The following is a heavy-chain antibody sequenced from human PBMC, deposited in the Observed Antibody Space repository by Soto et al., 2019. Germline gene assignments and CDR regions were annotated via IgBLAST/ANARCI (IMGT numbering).Heavy chain of an antibody. CDR2: INHSGST. CDR3: AEEADSSLHFDY. CDR1: GGSFSGYY. Sequence: QVQLQQWGAGLLKPSETLSLTCAVYGGSFSGYYWSWIRQPPGKGLEWIGEINHSGSTNYNPSLNSRVTISVDTSKNQFSLKLSSVTDADTAVYYCAEEADSSLHFDYWGQGTLVTVSS. V-gene: IGHV4-34*01. D-gene: IGHD3-22*01. J-gene: IGHJ4*02.